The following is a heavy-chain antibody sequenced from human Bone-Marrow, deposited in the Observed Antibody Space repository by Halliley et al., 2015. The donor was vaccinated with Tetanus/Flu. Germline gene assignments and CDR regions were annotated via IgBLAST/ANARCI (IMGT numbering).Heavy chain of an antibody. D-gene: IGHD5-18*01. V-gene: IGHV3-33*01. J-gene: IGHJ4*02. CDR2: IWYDGSKN. Sequence: CAASGFNFISYGMYWVRQAPGKGLEWVAVIWYDGSKNYYADSVKGRFTISRDNSKNTLYLQMNSLRAEDTAVYYCARDDSYGENYYFDYWGQGTLVTVSS. CDR1: GFNFISYG. CDR3: ARDDSYGENYYFDY.